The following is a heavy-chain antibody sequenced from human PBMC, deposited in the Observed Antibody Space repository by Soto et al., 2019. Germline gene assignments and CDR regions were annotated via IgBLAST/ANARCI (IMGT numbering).Heavy chain of an antibody. D-gene: IGHD2-2*01. J-gene: IGHJ1*01. V-gene: IGHV1-46*03. CDR2: INPGTGST. Sequence: QAQLVQSGAEVKKPGASVQVSCTASGLTFTTNYIHWVRQAPGQGPEWMGMINPGTGSTTYAAKLKRRVALTRDTSTSTVYMELSSLTSEDTAVYFCTRDFCTGTSCYLGYFEHWGQGTLVTVSS. CDR1: GLTFTTNY. CDR3: TRDFCTGTSCYLGYFEH.